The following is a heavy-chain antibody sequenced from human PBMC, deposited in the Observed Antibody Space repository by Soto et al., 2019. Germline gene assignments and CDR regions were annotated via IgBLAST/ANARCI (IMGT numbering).Heavy chain of an antibody. Sequence: QVQLVQSGAEVKKPGSSVKVSCKASGGTFSSYAISWVRQAPGQGLEWMGGIIPIFGTANYAQKFQGRVTXTXDVXTSTAYMELSSLSSEDTAVYYCAIGYSYGPYPIDYWGQGTLVTVSS. CDR2: IIPIFGTA. D-gene: IGHD5-18*01. V-gene: IGHV1-69*05. CDR3: AIGYSYGPYPIDY. J-gene: IGHJ4*02. CDR1: GGTFSSYA.